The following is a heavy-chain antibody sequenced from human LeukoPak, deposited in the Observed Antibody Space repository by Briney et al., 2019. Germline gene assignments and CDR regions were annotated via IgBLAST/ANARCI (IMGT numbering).Heavy chain of an antibody. CDR1: GYTFTSYG. Sequence: ASVKVSCKASGYTFTSYGISWVRQAPGQGLEWMGWISAYNGNTNYAQKLQGRVTMTTDTSTSTAYMELRSLRSDDTAVYYCARAPHSPTTQYYYYYMDVWGKGTTVTVSS. D-gene: IGHD5-12*01. V-gene: IGHV1-18*01. J-gene: IGHJ6*03. CDR3: ARAPHSPTTQYYYYYMDV. CDR2: ISAYNGNT.